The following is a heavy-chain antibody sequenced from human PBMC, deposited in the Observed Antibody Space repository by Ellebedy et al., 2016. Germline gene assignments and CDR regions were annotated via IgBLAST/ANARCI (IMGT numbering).Heavy chain of an antibody. CDR2: IWYDGSNK. V-gene: IGHV3-33*01. CDR1: GFTFSSYG. D-gene: IGHD3-16*01. Sequence: GGSLRLXXAASGFTFSSYGMHWVRQAPGKGLEWVAVIWYDGSNKYYADSVKGRFTISRDNSKNTLYLQMNSLRAEDTAVYYCAREGGNPGEYYYGMDVWGQGTTVTVSS. CDR3: AREGGNPGEYYYGMDV. J-gene: IGHJ6*02.